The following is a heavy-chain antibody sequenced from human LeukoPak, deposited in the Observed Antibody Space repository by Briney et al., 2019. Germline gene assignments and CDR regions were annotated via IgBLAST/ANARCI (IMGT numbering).Heavy chain of an antibody. D-gene: IGHD4-23*01. CDR1: GHSSSSGYY. CDR2: IYHSGNT. CDR3: GRVGAAHPSDYGGYYYFDY. Sequence: SETLSLTCSVSGHSSSSGYYWGWIRQPPGKGLEWIGSIYHSGNTLYNPSLKSRVTISVDTSKNQFSLKLRSVTAADTAVYYCGRVGAAHPSDYGGYYYFDYWGQGNLVTVSS. V-gene: IGHV4-38-2*02. J-gene: IGHJ4*02.